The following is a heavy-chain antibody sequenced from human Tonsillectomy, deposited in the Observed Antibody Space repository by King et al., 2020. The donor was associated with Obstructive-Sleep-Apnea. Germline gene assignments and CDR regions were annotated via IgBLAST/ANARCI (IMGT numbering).Heavy chain of an antibody. J-gene: IGHJ6*02. V-gene: IGHV3-23*04. CDR2: LSSSGDNT. CDR1: GFTFSNYA. D-gene: IGHD2-21*01. CDR3: VKTPGDIEHGIFVLYSYEMDV. Sequence: VQLVESGGGLVQPGGSLRLSCVASGFTFSNYAMTWVRQAPGKGLEWVSGLSSSGDNTYYADSVKGRFTISRDSSRNTVYLQMNSLRAEDTAVYYCVKTPGDIEHGIFVLYSYEMDVWGQGTTVTVSS.